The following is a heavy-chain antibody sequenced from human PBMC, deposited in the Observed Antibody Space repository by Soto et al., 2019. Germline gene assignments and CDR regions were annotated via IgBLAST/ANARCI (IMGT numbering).Heavy chain of an antibody. Sequence: QGHLVQSGAEVKKPGASVKVSCKASGYTFTRYGISWVRQAPGQGLEWMGWISGYNGDTNYAQNLQDRVTMTIDTSTNTAYMELRSLTSDDTAVYYCAKNGQPPYYCYGLDVWGRGTTVTVSS. CDR2: ISGYNGDT. CDR3: AKNGQPPYYCYGLDV. J-gene: IGHJ6*02. D-gene: IGHD2-8*01. CDR1: GYTFTRYG. V-gene: IGHV1-18*01.